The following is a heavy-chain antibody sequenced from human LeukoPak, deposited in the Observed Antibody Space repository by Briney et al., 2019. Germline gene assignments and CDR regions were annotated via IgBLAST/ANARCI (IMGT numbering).Heavy chain of an antibody. J-gene: IGHJ6*02. D-gene: IGHD3-16*01. CDR1: GFTFSSYS. CDR3: ARVMIGFGTMDV. Sequence: PGGSLRLSCAASGFTFSSYSLNWVRQAPGKGLEWVSSISGTSTYIYYADSVKGRFTISRDNAKNSLYLQMNSLRAEDTAVYYCARVMIGFGTMDVWGQGTTVTVSS. CDR2: ISGTSTYI. V-gene: IGHV3-21*01.